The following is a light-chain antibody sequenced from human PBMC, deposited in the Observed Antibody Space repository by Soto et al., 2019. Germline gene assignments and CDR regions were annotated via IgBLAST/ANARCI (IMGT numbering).Light chain of an antibody. J-gene: IGLJ1*01. CDR3: FSYRNSSYV. Sequence: QSLLTQLAFVSGASGESIAISCTRTSGEVGGNTNVFWYQRHPGKAPNPMTYEALNRPSGVSGRLSGSKSGNTVYLTIEGLKVEDEGDYPGFSYRNSSYVFGTRPKFTV. CDR1: SGEVGGNTN. CDR2: EAL. V-gene: IGLV2-14*01.